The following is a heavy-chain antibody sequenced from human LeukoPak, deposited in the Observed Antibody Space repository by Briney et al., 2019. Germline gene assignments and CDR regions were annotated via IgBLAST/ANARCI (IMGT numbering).Heavy chain of an antibody. D-gene: IGHD2-2*02. CDR3: ARPYCSSTSCYTLGY. J-gene: IGHJ4*02. CDR2: IYPGDSDT. CDR1: GYSFTSYW. Sequence: GESLKISCKGSGYSFTSYWIGWVRQMPGKGLEWMGIIYPGDSDTGYSPSFQGQVTISADKSISTAYLQWSSLRASDTAMYYCARPYCSSTSCYTLGYWGQGTLVTVSS. V-gene: IGHV5-51*01.